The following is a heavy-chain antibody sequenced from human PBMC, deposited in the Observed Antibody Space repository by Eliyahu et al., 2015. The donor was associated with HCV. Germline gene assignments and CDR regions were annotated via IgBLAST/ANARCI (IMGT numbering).Heavy chain of an antibody. V-gene: IGHV6-1*01. Sequence: QVQLQQSGPGLVKPSQTLSLTCAISGDXXSSXSXTWNWXRXSPSRGLEWLGRTYYRSQWYNDYAVSVKSRITINPDTSKNQFSLQLNSVTPEDAAVYYCARDRRITMVREDSNYSYYYYGMDVWGQGTTVTVSS. CDR3: ARDRRITMVREDSNYSYYYYGMDV. J-gene: IGHJ6*02. CDR2: TYYRSQWYN. D-gene: IGHD3-10*01. CDR1: GDXXSSXSXT.